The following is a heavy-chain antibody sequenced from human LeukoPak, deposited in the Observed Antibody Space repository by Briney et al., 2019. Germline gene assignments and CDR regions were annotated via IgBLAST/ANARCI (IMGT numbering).Heavy chain of an antibody. CDR3: VREGGGGSYRSGYDV. V-gene: IGHV3-53*01. J-gene: IGHJ3*01. CDR2: IYMGGTT. CDR1: GFTLGTTS. D-gene: IGHD1-26*01. Sequence: GGSLRLSLPPPGFTLGTTSRSWVRRAPGKALGGSSVIYMGGTTYYVDSVRGRFTISRDNSKNTVYLQMNTLRAEDTAVYYCVREGGGGSYRSGYDVWGQGTMVTVSP.